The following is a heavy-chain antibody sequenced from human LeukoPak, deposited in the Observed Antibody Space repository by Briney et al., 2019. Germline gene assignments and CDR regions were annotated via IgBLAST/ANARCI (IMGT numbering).Heavy chain of an antibody. CDR2: IRNDGNNK. CDR3: VRDFSWGFDY. CDR1: GFTFSSHG. V-gene: IGHV3-30*02. J-gene: IGHJ4*02. Sequence: GGSLRLSCAASGFTFSSHGMHWVRQAPGKGLEWVTFIRNDGNNKYYADAVKGRFTISRDNFENTFSLHMNSLRPEDTAVYYCVRDFSWGFDYWGQGTLVSVSS. D-gene: IGHD7-27*01.